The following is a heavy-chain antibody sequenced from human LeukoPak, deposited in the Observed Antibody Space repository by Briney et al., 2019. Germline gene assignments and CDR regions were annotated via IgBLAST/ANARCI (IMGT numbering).Heavy chain of an antibody. Sequence: SVKVSCKASGGTFSSYAISWVRQAPGQGLEWMGGIIPIFGTANYAQKFQGRVTITADESTSTAYMELSSLRSEDTAVYYCARDHGELNNWFDPWGQGTLVTVSS. CDR3: ARDHGELNNWFDP. V-gene: IGHV1-69*13. CDR1: GGTFSSYA. J-gene: IGHJ5*02. CDR2: IIPIFGTA. D-gene: IGHD1-26*01.